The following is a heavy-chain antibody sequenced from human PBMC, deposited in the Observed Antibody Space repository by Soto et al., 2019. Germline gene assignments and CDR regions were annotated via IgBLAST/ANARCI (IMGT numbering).Heavy chain of an antibody. CDR2: IEYSSETI. J-gene: IGHJ6*02. D-gene: IGHD5-12*01. CDR1: GSTSSSHS. CDR3: ARRYYDYV. V-gene: IGHV3-48*01. Sequence: QLVESGGALVEPGGSLRLSCAASGSTSSSHSMNWVRQAPGKGLEWISYIEYSSETIDYADSVKGRFTLTRDNAENSPFRQMNGRRGEDTAVYYLARRYYDYVGGQGTTVIVS.